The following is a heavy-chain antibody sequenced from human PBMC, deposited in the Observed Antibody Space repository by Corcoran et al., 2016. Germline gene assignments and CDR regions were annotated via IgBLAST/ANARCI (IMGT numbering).Heavy chain of an antibody. Sequence: EVQLVESGGGLVQPGRSLRLSCAASGFTFDDYAMHWVRQDPGKGLEWVSGISWNSGSIGYADSVKGRFTISRDNAKNSLYLQMNSLRAEDTALYYCAKGQGSGYCSSTSCPRKFYYYYGIDVWGQGTTVTVSS. CDR1: GFTFDDYA. J-gene: IGHJ6*02. V-gene: IGHV3-9*01. CDR3: AKGQGSGYCSSTSCPRKFYYYYGIDV. CDR2: ISWNSGSI. D-gene: IGHD2-2*01.